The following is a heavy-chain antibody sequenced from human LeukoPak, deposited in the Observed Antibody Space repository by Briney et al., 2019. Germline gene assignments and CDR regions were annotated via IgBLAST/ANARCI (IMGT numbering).Heavy chain of an antibody. CDR1: GYSFTSYW. CDR2: IYPGDSDT. Sequence: GESLKISCKGSGYSFTSYWIGWVSQMPGKGLEWMGIIYPGDSDTRYSPSFQGQVTISADKSISTAYLQWSSLKASDTAMYYCARQSIAVAGTKYFQHWGQGTLVTVSS. D-gene: IGHD6-19*01. V-gene: IGHV5-51*01. J-gene: IGHJ1*01. CDR3: ARQSIAVAGTKYFQH.